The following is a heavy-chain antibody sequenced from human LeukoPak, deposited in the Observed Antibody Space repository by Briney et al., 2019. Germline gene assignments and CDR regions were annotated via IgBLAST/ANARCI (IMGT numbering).Heavy chain of an antibody. CDR3: ARGDIVVVVAATNKWFDP. J-gene: IGHJ5*02. CDR2: MNPNSGNT. V-gene: IGHV1-8*01. CDR1: GYTFTSYD. Sequence: VASVKVSCKASGYTFTSYDINWVRQATGQGLEWMGRMNPNSGNTGYAQKFQGRVTMTRNTSISTAYMELSSLRSEDTAVYYCARGDIVVVVAATNKWFDPWGQGTLVNVSS. D-gene: IGHD2-15*01.